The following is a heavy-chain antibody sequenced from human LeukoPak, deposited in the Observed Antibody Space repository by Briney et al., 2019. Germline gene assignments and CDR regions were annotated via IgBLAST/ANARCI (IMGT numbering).Heavy chain of an antibody. V-gene: IGHV3-23*01. CDR1: GFTFSSYA. D-gene: IGHD3-22*01. CDR2: ISGSGGST. CDR3: AIELANYYDSSGPFDY. Sequence: GGSLRLSCAASGFTFSSYAMSWVRQAPGKGLEWVSAISGSGGSTYYADSVKGRFTISRDNSKNTLYLQMNSLRAEDTAVYYCAIELANYYDSSGPFDYWGQGTLVTVSS. J-gene: IGHJ4*02.